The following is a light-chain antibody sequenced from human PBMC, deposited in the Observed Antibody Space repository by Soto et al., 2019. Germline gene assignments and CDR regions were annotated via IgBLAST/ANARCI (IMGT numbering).Light chain of an antibody. CDR3: QQYYSYPRT. CDR1: QSISSW. V-gene: IGKV1-5*03. J-gene: IGKJ1*01. Sequence: IQITQSPSTPSASVGGRVTITCRASQSISSWLAWYQQKPGKAPKLLIYKASSLESGVPSRFSGSGSGTDFTLTISCLQSEDFATYYCQQYYSYPRTFGQGTKVDIK. CDR2: KAS.